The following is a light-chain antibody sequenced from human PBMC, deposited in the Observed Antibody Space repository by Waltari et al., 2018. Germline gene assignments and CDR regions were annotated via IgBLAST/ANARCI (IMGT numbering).Light chain of an antibody. J-gene: IGKJ1*01. CDR3: MQGTHWPPWT. V-gene: IGKV2-30*02. CDR1: QSLVPSDGDTY. Sequence: VVVTQSPLSLAVTLGQSASISCRSSQSLVPSDGDTYLHWFQQRPGQSPRRLIYKVSNRDSGVPDRFSGSGSDTEFTLKISRVEAEDVGVYFCMQGTHWPPWTFGQGTKVEIK. CDR2: KVS.